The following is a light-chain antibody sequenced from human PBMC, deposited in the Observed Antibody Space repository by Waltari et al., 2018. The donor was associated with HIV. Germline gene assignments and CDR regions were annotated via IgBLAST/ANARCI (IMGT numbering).Light chain of an antibody. CDR3: VSFAGRGPLA. CDR1: SSDVGGYNS. J-gene: IGLJ2*01. Sequence: QSALTQPASVSGSPGQSIAISCTGVSSDVGGYNSVSWYQHHPGRAPKLVIYDVNNRPLGVSSRFSGAKSGNTASLTISGLQTADEATYYCVSFAGRGPLAFAGGTMLTVL. V-gene: IGLV2-14*01. CDR2: DVN.